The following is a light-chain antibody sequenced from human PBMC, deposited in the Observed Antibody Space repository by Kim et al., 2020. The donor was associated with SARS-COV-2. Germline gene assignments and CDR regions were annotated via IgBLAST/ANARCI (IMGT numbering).Light chain of an antibody. CDR1: SCDVGRYNL. Sequence: QSALTQPASVSGSPGQSITISGTGTSCDVGRYNLVSWYQQHPGKAPKLMIYEVSKRPSGVSNRFSGSKSGNTASLTISGLQAEDEADYYCCSYAGSSTFYVCGTGTKVTVL. J-gene: IGLJ1*01. V-gene: IGLV2-23*02. CDR2: EVS. CDR3: CSYAGSSTFYV.